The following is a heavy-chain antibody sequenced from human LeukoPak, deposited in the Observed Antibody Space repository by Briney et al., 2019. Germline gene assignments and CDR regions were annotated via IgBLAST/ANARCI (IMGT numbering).Heavy chain of an antibody. CDR2: INHSGST. CDR1: GGSLSGYY. Sequence: SETLSLTCAVYGGSLSGYYWSWIRQPPGKGLEWIGEINHSGSTNYNPSLKSRVTISVDTSTNQLSLKLNSVTAADTAVYYCAPGGFIGYGHAFDIWGHGTMVTVSS. J-gene: IGHJ3*02. V-gene: IGHV4-34*01. CDR3: APGGFIGYGHAFDI. D-gene: IGHD5-12*01.